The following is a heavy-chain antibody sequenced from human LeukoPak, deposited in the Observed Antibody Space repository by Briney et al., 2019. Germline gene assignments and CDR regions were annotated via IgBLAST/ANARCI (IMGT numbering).Heavy chain of an antibody. J-gene: IGHJ5*02. Sequence: GGSLRLSCAASGFTFSSYSMNWVRQAPGKGLEWVSSISGSSSYIYYADSVKGRFTISRDNAKNSLYLQMNSLRAEDTAVYYCARGGRDGYNNHWGQGTLVTVSS. D-gene: IGHD5-24*01. CDR3: ARGGRDGYNNH. CDR1: GFTFSSYS. V-gene: IGHV3-21*01. CDR2: ISGSSSYI.